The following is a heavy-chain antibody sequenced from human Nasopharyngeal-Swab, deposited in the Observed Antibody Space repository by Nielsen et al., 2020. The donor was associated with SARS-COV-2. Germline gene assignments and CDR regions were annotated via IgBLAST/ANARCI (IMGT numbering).Heavy chain of an antibody. Sequence: GGSLRLSCKGSGYSFTSYWIGWVRQMPGKGLEWMGIIYPGDSDTRYSPSFQGQVTISADKSISTAYLQWSSLKASDTAMYYCARNMATETDAFDIWGQGTMVTVSS. J-gene: IGHJ3*02. CDR3: ARNMATETDAFDI. V-gene: IGHV5-51*01. D-gene: IGHD5-24*01. CDR2: IYPGDSDT. CDR1: GYSFTSYW.